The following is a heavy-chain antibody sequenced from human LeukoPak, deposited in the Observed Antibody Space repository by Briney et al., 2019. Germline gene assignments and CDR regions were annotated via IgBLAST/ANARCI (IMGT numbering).Heavy chain of an antibody. CDR3: AREGGYSYAFDP. Sequence: ASVKVSCKASGGTFISYAISWVRQAPGQGLDRMGGIIPIFGTANYAQKFQGRVTITADESTSTAYMELSSLRSEDTAVYYCAREGGYSYAFDPWGQGTLVTVSS. J-gene: IGHJ5*02. D-gene: IGHD5-18*01. CDR2: IIPIFGTA. V-gene: IGHV1-69*01. CDR1: GGTFISYA.